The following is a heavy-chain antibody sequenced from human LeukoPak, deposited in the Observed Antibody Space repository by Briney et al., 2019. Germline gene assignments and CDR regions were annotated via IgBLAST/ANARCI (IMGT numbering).Heavy chain of an antibody. CDR2: TYYRSKWYN. V-gene: IGHV6-1*01. D-gene: IGHD6-13*01. Sequence: SQTLSLTCAISRDSVSNNSAAWNWIRQSPSRGLEWLGRTYYRSKWYNDYAVSVKRRITIIPDTSKNQFSLQLNSVTPEDTAVYYCARGRSWGESGFDYWGQGTLVTVSS. CDR1: RDSVSNNSAA. CDR3: ARGRSWGESGFDY. J-gene: IGHJ4*02.